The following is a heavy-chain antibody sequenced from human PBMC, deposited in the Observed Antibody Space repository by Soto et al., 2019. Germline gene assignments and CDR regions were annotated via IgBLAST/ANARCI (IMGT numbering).Heavy chain of an antibody. CDR3: ARDRSPGTAIRLDY. D-gene: IGHD2-21*02. J-gene: IGHJ4*02. V-gene: IGHV4-4*07. CDR1: GDSISSYF. Sequence: PSETLSLTCTVSGDSISSYFWSWIRQPAGKGLEWIGRVHTSGSTTYNPSLKSRVTMSVDTSKSQFSLKLTSVTAADTAVYYCARDRSPGTAIRLDYWGQGTLVTVSS. CDR2: VHTSGST.